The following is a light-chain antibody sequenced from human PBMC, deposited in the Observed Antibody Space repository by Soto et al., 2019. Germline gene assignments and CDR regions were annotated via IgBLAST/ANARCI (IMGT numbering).Light chain of an antibody. CDR3: SSYTTSSTLGGV. CDR1: SSDVGGYNY. Sequence: QSALTQPASVSGSPGQSITISCTGTSSDVGGYNYVSWYQQHPGKAPKLMIYDVSNWPSGVSNRFSGSKSGNTASLTISGLQAEDEAEYYCSSYTTSSTLGGVFGTGTKVTVL. CDR2: DVS. V-gene: IGLV2-14*01. J-gene: IGLJ1*01.